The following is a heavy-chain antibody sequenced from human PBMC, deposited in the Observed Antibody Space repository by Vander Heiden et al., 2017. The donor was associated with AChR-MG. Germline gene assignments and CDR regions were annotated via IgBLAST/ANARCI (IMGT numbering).Heavy chain of an antibody. CDR1: GYTFSSYR. Sequence: QVHLVQSGAAVPQPGASVKVSGKASGYTFSSYRVHWVRQAPGQRLEWMGWINTGGGNTVISQKFQGRVAITRDTAASTTYMELRSMRSEDTAVFYCAREEAPLTMSLILPPGFWGQGTLGTVSS. V-gene: IGHV1-3*04. CDR2: INTGGGNT. CDR3: AREEAPLTMSLILPPGF. J-gene: IGHJ4*02. D-gene: IGHD3-10*02.